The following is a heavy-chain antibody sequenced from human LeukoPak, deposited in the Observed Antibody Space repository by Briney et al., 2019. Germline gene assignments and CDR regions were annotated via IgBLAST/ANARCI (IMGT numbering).Heavy chain of an antibody. J-gene: IGHJ4*02. D-gene: IGHD4-17*01. CDR3: ARDLDYGDYAFDS. CDR2: ISSSSSYI. CDR1: GFTFSSYS. Sequence: GGSLRLSCAASGFTFSSYSMNWVRQAPGKGLEWVSSISSSSSYIYYADSVKGRFTISRDNAKNSLYLQMNSLRAEDTAVYYCARDLDYGDYAFDSWGQGTLVTVSS. V-gene: IGHV3-21*01.